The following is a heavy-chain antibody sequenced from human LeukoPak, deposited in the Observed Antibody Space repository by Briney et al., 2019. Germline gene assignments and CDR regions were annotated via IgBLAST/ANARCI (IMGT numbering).Heavy chain of an antibody. CDR3: ARGYSNYIAWFDP. Sequence: GGSLRLSCAVSGFTFSNYAISWVRQAPGKGLEWVSRISGSGDTTYYADSVKGRFTISRDNSKNTLYLQMNSLRVEDTALYYCARGYSNYIAWFDPWGQGTLVTVSS. CDR2: ISGSGDTT. D-gene: IGHD4-11*01. CDR1: GFTFSNYA. J-gene: IGHJ5*02. V-gene: IGHV3-23*01.